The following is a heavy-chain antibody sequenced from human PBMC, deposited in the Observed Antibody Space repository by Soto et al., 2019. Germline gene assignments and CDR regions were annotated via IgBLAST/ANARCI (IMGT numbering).Heavy chain of an antibody. CDR1: GGSISSYY. CDR2: IYYSGST. V-gene: IGHV4-39*01. J-gene: IGHJ6*02. Sequence: SETLSLTCTISGGSISSYYWSWIRQPPGKGLEWIGSIYYSGSTYYNPSLKSRVTISVDTSKNQFSLKLSSVTAADTAVYYCARLEAAASYYYYYYGMDVWGQGTTVTVSS. D-gene: IGHD6-13*01. CDR3: ARLEAAASYYYYYYGMDV.